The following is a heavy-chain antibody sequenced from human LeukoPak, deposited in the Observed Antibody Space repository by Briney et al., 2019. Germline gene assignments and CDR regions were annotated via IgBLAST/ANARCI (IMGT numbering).Heavy chain of an antibody. J-gene: IGHJ4*02. CDR1: GGSISSSNW. D-gene: IGHD3-3*01. V-gene: IGHV4-4*02. CDR3: ARRAGHYDFWSGPCGY. CDR2: IYHSGST. Sequence: SSETLSLTCAVSGGSISSSNWWSWVRQPPGKGLEWIGEIYHSGSTNYNPSLKSRVTISVDKSKNQFSLKLSSVTAADTAVYYCARRAGHYDFWSGPCGYWGQGTLVTVSS.